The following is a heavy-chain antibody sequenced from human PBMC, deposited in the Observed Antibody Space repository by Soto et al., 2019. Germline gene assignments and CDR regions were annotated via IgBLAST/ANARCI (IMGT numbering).Heavy chain of an antibody. D-gene: IGHD3-16*02. J-gene: IGHJ4*02. V-gene: IGHV1-69*01. Sequence: QVQRVQSGAEVKKPGSSVKVSCKASGGTFSSYAISWVRQAPGQGLEWMGGIIPIFGTANYAQKFQGRVTITADESTSTAYMELSSLRSEDTAVYYCARAGGYYDYVWGSYPLNYWGQGTLVTVSS. CDR2: IIPIFGTA. CDR3: ARAGGYYDYVWGSYPLNY. CDR1: GGTFSSYA.